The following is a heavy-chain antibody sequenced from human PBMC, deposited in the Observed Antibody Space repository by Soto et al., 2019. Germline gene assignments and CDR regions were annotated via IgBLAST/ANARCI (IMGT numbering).Heavy chain of an antibody. Sequence: ESVGGLVQPGGSLRLACAASGFTFSDHYMDWVRQAPGKGLEWVGRARNKANSYTTEYAASVKGRFTISRDDSKNSLYLQMNSLKMEDTAVYYCARDLLTGYGMDVWGQGTTVTVSS. V-gene: IGHV3-72*01. J-gene: IGHJ6*02. CDR3: ARDLLTGYGMDV. CDR2: ARNKANSYTT. CDR1: GFTFSDHY. D-gene: IGHD1-20*01.